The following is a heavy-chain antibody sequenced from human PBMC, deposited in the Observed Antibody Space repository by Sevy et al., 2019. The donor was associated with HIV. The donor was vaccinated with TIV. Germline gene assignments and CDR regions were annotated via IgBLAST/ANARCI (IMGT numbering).Heavy chain of an antibody. D-gene: IGHD3-10*01. CDR3: ARPYGSGSWEAFDV. V-gene: IGHV3-21*01. CDR2: FSGSSNYI. Sequence: GGSLRLSCAASGFNFDSYTMNWVRQAPGQGLEWVSSFSGSSNYIYYADSLKGRFTISRDNVKNSVYLQMHSLRVDDTAVYFCARPYGSGSWEAFDVWGQGTVVTVSS. J-gene: IGHJ3*01. CDR1: GFNFDSYT.